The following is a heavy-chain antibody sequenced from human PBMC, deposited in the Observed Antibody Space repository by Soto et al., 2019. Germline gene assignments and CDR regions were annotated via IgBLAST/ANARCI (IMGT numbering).Heavy chain of an antibody. D-gene: IGHD3-3*01. CDR3: ARLPYLSLDDFWVY. V-gene: IGHV4-39*01. Sequence: SETLSLTCTVSGGSISNTGYYWGWIRQPPGKGLEWIGSIYYNGITSYNPSLKSRVTMSVDTSKNQFSLRVTSVTAADTAVYYCARLPYLSLDDFWVYWGQGTLVTVSS. CDR2: IYYNGIT. CDR1: GGSISNTGYY. J-gene: IGHJ4*02.